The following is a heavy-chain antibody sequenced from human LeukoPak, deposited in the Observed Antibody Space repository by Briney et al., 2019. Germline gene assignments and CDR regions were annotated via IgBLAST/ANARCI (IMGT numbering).Heavy chain of an antibody. Sequence: SETLSVTCTVSGSSISSGYYWGWIRQPPGKGLEWIGSIYHSGSTYYNPSLKSRVTISVDTSKNQFSLKLSSVTAADTAVYYCARCIAAASTNWFDPWGQGTLVTVSS. D-gene: IGHD6-13*01. CDR1: GSSISSGYY. CDR3: ARCIAAASTNWFDP. V-gene: IGHV4-38-2*02. J-gene: IGHJ5*02. CDR2: IYHSGST.